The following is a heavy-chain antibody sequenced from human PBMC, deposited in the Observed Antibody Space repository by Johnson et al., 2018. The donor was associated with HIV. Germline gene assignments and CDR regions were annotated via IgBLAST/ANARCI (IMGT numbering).Heavy chain of an antibody. Sequence: VQLVESGGGLVRPGGSLRLSCVASGFSFIDYAMIWVRQAPGKGLEWVSFISGGEDDTYYADSVKGRFTISRDNSKNTLYLQMNSLRAEDTAVYYCAKTEDAFDIWGQGTMVTVSS. J-gene: IGHJ3*02. CDR3: AKTEDAFDI. V-gene: IGHV3-23*04. CDR1: GFSFIDYA. CDR2: ISGGEDDT.